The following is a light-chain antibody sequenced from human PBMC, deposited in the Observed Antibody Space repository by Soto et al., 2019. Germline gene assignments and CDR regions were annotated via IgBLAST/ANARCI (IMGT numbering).Light chain of an antibody. Sequence: EIVLTQSPGTLSLSPGERATLSRRASQSVRSNHLAWYQQKPGQAPRLLIYDASSRATGIPDRFSGSGSGTDFPLTISRLEPEDFAVYYCQQYGSSPRTFGRGTKLEI. CDR2: DAS. J-gene: IGKJ2*01. CDR3: QQYGSSPRT. V-gene: IGKV3-20*01. CDR1: QSVRSNH.